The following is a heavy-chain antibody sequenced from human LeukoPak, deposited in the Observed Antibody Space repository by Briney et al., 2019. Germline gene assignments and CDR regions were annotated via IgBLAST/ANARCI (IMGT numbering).Heavy chain of an antibody. D-gene: IGHD1-26*01. V-gene: IGHV3-48*04. CDR3: ARSSGTYHFDY. CDR1: GFTFSSYS. Sequence: GGSLRLSCAASGFTFSSYSMNWVRQAPGKGLEWVSYISSSGTTIYYADSVKGRFTISRDNAKNSLFLQVNSLRAEDTAVYYCARSSGTYHFDYWGQGTLVTVSS. J-gene: IGHJ4*02. CDR2: ISSSGTTI.